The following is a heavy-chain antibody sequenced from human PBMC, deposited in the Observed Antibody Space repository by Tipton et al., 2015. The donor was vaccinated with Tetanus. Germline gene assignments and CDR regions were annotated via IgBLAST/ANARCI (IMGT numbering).Heavy chain of an antibody. CDR3: ARGPLENEGYFDS. D-gene: IGHD1-1*01. Sequence: TLSFTCTVSGDSVSSSRYYWGWVRQPPGKGLEWIGHIYSSGGARYNPSLKSRTTMSVDRSKSQFSLEVTSVTAADTAVYFCARGPLENEGYFDSWGQGILVTVTA. J-gene: IGHJ4*02. CDR1: GDSVSSSRYY. CDR2: IYSSGGA. V-gene: IGHV4-61*01.